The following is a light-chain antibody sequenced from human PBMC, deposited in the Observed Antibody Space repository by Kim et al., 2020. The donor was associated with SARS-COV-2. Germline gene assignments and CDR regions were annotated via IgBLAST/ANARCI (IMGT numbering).Light chain of an antibody. Sequence: PPGERATRSCRASQSVSSSYLAWYQQKPGQAPRLLIYGASSRATGIPDRFSGSGSGTDFTLTISRLEPEDFAVYYCQQYGSSPQTFGPGTKVDIK. CDR2: GAS. V-gene: IGKV3-20*01. CDR1: QSVSSSY. J-gene: IGKJ3*01. CDR3: QQYGSSPQT.